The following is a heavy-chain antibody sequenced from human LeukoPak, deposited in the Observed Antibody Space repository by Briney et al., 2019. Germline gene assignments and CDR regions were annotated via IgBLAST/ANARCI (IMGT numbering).Heavy chain of an antibody. V-gene: IGHV4-39*07. CDR2: IYYSGST. J-gene: IGHJ6*03. CDR3: AGDYYYYYMDV. CDR1: GGSISSSSYY. Sequence: PSETLSLTCTVSGGSISSSSYYWGWIRQPPGKGLEWIGSIYYSGSTYYNPSLKSRVTISVDTSKNQFSLKLSSVTAAGTAVYYCAGDYYYYYMDVWGKGTTVTVSS.